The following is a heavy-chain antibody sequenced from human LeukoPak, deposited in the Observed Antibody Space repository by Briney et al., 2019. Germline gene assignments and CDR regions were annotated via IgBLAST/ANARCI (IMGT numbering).Heavy chain of an antibody. CDR2: ISSSDGTI. D-gene: IGHD3-22*01. V-gene: IGHV3-48*02. J-gene: IGHJ5*02. Sequence: PGGSLRLSCAASGFNFRSQNMNWVRQAPGKGLGWVSYISSSDGTIYYADSVKGRFTISRDSVKNSLYLQMNSLRDEDTAVYYCAASLYDSSGYNWFDPWGQGTLVTVSS. CDR3: AASLYDSSGYNWFDP. CDR1: GFNFRSQN.